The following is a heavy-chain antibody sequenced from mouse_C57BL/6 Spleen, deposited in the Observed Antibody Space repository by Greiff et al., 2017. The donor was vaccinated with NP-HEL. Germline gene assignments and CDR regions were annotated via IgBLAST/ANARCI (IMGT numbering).Heavy chain of an antibody. CDR1: GYAFSSSW. D-gene: IGHD4-1*01. Sequence: VKPGASVKISCKASGYAFSSSWMNWVKQRPGKGLEWIGRIYPGDGDTNYNGKFKGKATLTADKSSSTAYMQLSSLTSEDSAVYFCASWDPLDYWGQGTTLTVSS. J-gene: IGHJ2*01. CDR2: IYPGDGDT. CDR3: ASWDPLDY. V-gene: IGHV1-82*01.